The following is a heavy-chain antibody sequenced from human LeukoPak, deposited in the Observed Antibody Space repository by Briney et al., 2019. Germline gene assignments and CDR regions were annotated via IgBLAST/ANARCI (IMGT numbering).Heavy chain of an antibody. CDR2: IYTSGST. V-gene: IGHV4-61*02. CDR1: GGSISSGSYY. CDR3: ARGRPGGKGFYYYYYYYMDV. Sequence: SETLSLTCTGSGGSISSGSYYWSWIRQPAGKGLEWIGRIYTSGSTTYNSSLKSRVTISLDTSKNHFSLRLSSVTAADTAVYYCARGRPGGKGFYYYYYYYMDVWGKGTTVTVSS. D-gene: IGHD3-16*01. J-gene: IGHJ6*03.